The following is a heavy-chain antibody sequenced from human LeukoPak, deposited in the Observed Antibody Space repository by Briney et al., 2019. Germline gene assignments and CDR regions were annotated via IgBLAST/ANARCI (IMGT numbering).Heavy chain of an antibody. CDR3: ARVVPDPYYYDSSGSGFDY. CDR2: IYYSGST. D-gene: IGHD3-22*01. V-gene: IGHV4-59*01. CDR1: GGSISSYY. J-gene: IGHJ4*02. Sequence: SETLSLTCTVSGGSISSYYWSWIRQPPGKGLEWIGYIYYSGSTNYNPSLKSRVTISVDTSKNQFSLKLSSVTAADTAVYYCARVVPDPYYYDSSGSGFDYWGQGTLVTVSS.